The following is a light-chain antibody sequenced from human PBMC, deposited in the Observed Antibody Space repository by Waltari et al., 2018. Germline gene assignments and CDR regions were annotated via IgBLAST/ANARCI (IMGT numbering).Light chain of an antibody. CDR3: SSYAGSAYV. J-gene: IGLJ1*01. V-gene: IGLV2-8*01. Sequence: QSAMTQPPSASGSPGQSVTISCPGTSSDVGGYNYVSWYQQYPGKAPKLMLYDVPERPSGVPGRFSGSKSGNTASLTGSGLQAEDEADYYCSSYAGSAYVFGTGTKVTVL. CDR1: SSDVGGYNY. CDR2: DVP.